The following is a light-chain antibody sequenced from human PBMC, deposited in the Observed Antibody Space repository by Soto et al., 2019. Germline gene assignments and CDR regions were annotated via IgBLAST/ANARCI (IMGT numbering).Light chain of an antibody. J-gene: IGKJ4*02. CDR1: QDIGNS. V-gene: IGKV1-16*01. CDR2: SVS. Sequence: DIQMAQSPSSLSASVGDTVTLTCRASQDIGNSLAWLQQKPGRAPNSLISSVSSLQSGVPSRFSGSRYGADFTLTISNLQPEDFATYYCQQYKTYPLTFGGGTKVEIK. CDR3: QQYKTYPLT.